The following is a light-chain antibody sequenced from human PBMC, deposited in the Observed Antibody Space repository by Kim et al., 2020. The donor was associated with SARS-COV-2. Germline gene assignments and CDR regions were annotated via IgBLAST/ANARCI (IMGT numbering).Light chain of an antibody. J-gene: IGKJ5*01. CDR3: LQHRTYPIT. CDR2: GAS. V-gene: IGKV1-17*01. CDR1: QDIGND. Sequence: ASVGARVTIACRASQDIGNDLGWYQQNPGGAPKRLIYGASNLQSGVPSRFSGSGSETEFTLTINSRQPEDFAIYFCLQHRTYPITFGQGTRLEI.